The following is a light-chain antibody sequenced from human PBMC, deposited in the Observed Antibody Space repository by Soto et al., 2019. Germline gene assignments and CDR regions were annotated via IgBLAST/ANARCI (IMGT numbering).Light chain of an antibody. V-gene: IGKV3-15*01. CDR1: QSVSSN. CDR2: DAS. J-gene: IGKJ1*01. Sequence: EIVMTQSPATLSASPGERATLSCRASQSVSSNLAWYQQKVGQAPRVLIYDASTRATGIPGRFSGSGSGTEFTLTISSLQSEDFAVYYCQQYNNWPETFGQGTKVEIK. CDR3: QQYNNWPET.